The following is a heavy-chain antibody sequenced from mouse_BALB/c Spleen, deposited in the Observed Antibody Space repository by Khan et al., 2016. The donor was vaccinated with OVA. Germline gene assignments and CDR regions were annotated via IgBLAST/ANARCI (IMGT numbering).Heavy chain of an antibody. V-gene: IGHV1-4*01. J-gene: IGHJ3*01. Sequence: QVQLKQSGAELARPGVSVKMSCKASGYTFTSYTIHWIKKRPGQGLEWIGYINPSNDYTNYNQKFKDKATLTTDKSSTTAYLRLSSLTSDDSAVYNCVRDGAYHRNDGWFAYWGQGTLVTVSA. D-gene: IGHD2-14*01. CDR3: VRDGAYHRNDGWFAY. CDR2: INPSNDYT. CDR1: GYTFTSYT.